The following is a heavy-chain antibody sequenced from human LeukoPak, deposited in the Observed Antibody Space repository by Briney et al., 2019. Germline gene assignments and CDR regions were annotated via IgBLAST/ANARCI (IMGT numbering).Heavy chain of an antibody. CDR1: GFTFSSYW. D-gene: IGHD6-19*01. CDR3: ASLIAVAGTVDY. V-gene: IGHV3-7*01. CDR2: IKQDGSEK. Sequence: PGGSLRRSGAASGFTFSSYWMSWVRQAPGKGREWVANIKQDGSEKYYVDSVKGRFTISRDKAKNSLYLQMNSLRAEDTAVYYCASLIAVAGTVDYWGQGTLVTVSS. J-gene: IGHJ4*02.